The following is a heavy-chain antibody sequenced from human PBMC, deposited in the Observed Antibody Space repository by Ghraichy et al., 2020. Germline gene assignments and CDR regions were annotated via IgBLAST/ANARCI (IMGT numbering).Heavy chain of an antibody. CDR1: GGSFSGYY. V-gene: IGHV4-34*01. J-gene: IGHJ3*02. CDR3: APSVDTAMVLDAFDI. D-gene: IGHD5-18*01. CDR2: INHSGST. Sequence: SETLSLTCAVYGGSFSGYYWSWIRQPPGKGLEWIGEINHSGSTNYNPSLKSRVTISVDTSKNQFSLKLSSVTAADTAVYYCAPSVDTAMVLDAFDIWGQGTMVTVSS.